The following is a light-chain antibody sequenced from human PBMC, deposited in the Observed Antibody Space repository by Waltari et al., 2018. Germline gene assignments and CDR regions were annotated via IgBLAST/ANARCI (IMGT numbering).Light chain of an antibody. CDR2: AAS. CDR1: QTVSSY. V-gene: IGKV3-11*01. CDR3: QQRSNWPLT. Sequence: EIVLTQSPATLSLSPGERATLSCRASQTVSSYLAWYQQKPGQAPRLLIYAASNRASGISARFSGSGSGTDFTLTISSLEPEDFAVYYCQQRSNWPLTFGGGTRVEIK. J-gene: IGKJ4*01.